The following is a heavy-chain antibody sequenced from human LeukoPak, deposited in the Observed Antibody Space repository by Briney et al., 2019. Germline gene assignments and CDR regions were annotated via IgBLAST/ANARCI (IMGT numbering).Heavy chain of an antibody. CDR3: ARGNSSSWYYYYYGMDV. J-gene: IGHJ6*02. CDR1: GGSISSYY. V-gene: IGHV4-59*08. Sequence: SETPSLTCTVSGGSISSYYWSWIRQPPGKGLEWIGYIYYSGSTNYNPSLKSRVTISVDTSKNQFSLKLSSVTAADTAMYYCARGNSSSWYYYYYGMDVWGQGTTVTVSS. D-gene: IGHD6-13*01. CDR2: IYYSGST.